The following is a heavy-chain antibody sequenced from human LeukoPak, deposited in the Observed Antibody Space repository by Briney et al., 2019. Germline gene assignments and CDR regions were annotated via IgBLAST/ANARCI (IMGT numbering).Heavy chain of an antibody. CDR3: ARRSGSDALDI. CDR2: IYPGDSYT. J-gene: IGHJ3*02. Sequence: GESLKISCKGSGYSFTSYWIAWVRQMPGKGLEWMGIIYPGDSYTTYSPSFQGQVTISADKSISTAYLQWRSLKASDTAMYYCARRSGSDALDIWGQGTMVTISS. V-gene: IGHV5-51*01. D-gene: IGHD3-10*01. CDR1: GYSFTSYW.